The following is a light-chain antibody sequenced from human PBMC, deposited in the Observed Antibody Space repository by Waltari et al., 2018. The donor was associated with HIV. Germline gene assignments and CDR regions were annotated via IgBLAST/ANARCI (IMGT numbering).Light chain of an antibody. V-gene: IGLV3-21*02. CDR1: TNGSKG. CDR3: QVWDSSTDLRV. J-gene: IGLJ2*01. Sequence: SYVLTQPPSVSVAPGQTARITCGGNTNGSKGVHWYQQKPSQAPVLVVYDDSDRPSGIPERFSGSSSWNTATLTISRVEAGDEADFYCQVWDSSTDLRVFGGGTKLTVL. CDR2: DDS.